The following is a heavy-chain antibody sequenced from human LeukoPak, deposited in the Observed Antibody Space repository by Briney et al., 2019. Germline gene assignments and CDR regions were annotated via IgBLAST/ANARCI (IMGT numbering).Heavy chain of an antibody. Sequence: PGGSLRLSCAASGFTFSSYTMNWVRQAPGKGLEWVSSISSGSGYIYYADSVQGRFTISRDNPESSLYLQMNSLRADDTAVFYCAGGNFFDYGGQEPLVTVSS. D-gene: IGHD1-7*01. CDR1: GFTFSSYT. J-gene: IGHJ4*02. CDR3: AGGNFFDY. CDR2: ISSGSGYI. V-gene: IGHV3-21*01.